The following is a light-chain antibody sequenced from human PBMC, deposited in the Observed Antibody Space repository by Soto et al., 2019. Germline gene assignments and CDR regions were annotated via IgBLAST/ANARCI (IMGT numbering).Light chain of an antibody. V-gene: IGKV1-5*01. CDR2: DAS. CDR3: QKDSSYLS. Sequence: DIQLTQSPSTLSGSGGDRVTITFRASQTISSWLAWYQQKPGKAPKLLIYDASSLESGVPSRFSGSGSGTEYTLRINSLQPDDFGTYYCQKDSSYLSFGRGRR. J-gene: IGKJ5*01. CDR1: QTISSW.